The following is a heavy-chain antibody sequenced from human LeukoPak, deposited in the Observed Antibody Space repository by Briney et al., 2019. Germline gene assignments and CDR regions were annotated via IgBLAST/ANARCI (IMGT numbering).Heavy chain of an antibody. D-gene: IGHD4-11*01. J-gene: IGHJ6*03. CDR3: ARGRVSSSTWYSTYYYYFYMDV. Sequence: SETLSLTCSVSDDSITMYYWTWIRQPPGKGLEWIGYVDHTGSTNFSPSLNGRGSISSDTSKDLFSLRLRSVTAADTAVYFCARGRVSSSTWYSTYYYYFYMDVWGKGTTVTASS. CDR2: VDHTGST. V-gene: IGHV4-59*01. CDR1: DDSITMYY.